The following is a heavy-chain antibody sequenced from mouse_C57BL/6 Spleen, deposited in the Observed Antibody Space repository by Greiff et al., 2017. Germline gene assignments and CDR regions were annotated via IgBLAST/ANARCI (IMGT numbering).Heavy chain of an antibody. CDR3: ARDTYYYGMDY. Sequence: EVQVVESGGGLVQSGRSLRLSCATSGFTFSDFYMEWVRQAPGKGLEWIAASRNKANDYTTEYSASVKGRFIVSRDTSQSILYLQMNALRAEDTAIYYCARDTYYYGMDYWGQGTSVTVSS. CDR1: GFTFSDFY. J-gene: IGHJ4*01. CDR2: SRNKANDYTT. V-gene: IGHV7-1*01.